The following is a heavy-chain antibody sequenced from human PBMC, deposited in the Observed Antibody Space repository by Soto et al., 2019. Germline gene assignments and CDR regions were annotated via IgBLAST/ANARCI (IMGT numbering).Heavy chain of an antibody. Sequence: EVQLVESGGGLVQPGGSLRLSCVASGLTFSNYWMSWVRQAPGKGLEWVANIKQDGSERYYVDSVKGRFSISRDNAKSSLYLQMNSLRAEDMAVYYCARDWGYWGQGILVAVSS. J-gene: IGHJ4*01. D-gene: IGHD3-16*01. V-gene: IGHV3-7*04. CDR3: ARDWGY. CDR2: IKQDGSER. CDR1: GLTFSNYW.